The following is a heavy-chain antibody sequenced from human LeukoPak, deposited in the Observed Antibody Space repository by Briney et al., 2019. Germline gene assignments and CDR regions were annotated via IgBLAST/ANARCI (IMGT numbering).Heavy chain of an antibody. J-gene: IGHJ4*02. D-gene: IGHD3-22*01. V-gene: IGHV3-7*01. CDR2: IKHDGSEK. CDR3: ARDRYYYDSTNYS. CDR1: GFTFSSYW. Sequence: GGSLRLSCAASGFTFSSYWMSWVRQAPGKGLEWVANIKHDGSEKYYVDSVKGRFTISRDNAKNSLYLQMNSLRAEDTAVYYCARDRYYYDSTNYSGGQGTLVTVSS.